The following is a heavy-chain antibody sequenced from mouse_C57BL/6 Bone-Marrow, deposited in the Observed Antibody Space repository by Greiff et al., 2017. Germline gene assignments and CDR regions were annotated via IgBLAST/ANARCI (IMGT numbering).Heavy chain of an antibody. D-gene: IGHD1-1*01. CDR1: GYTFTSYW. V-gene: IGHV1-55*01. CDR2: IYPGSGST. CDR3: AREDYYGSSYWYFDV. Sequence: QVQLQQPGAELVKPGASVKMSCKASGYTFTSYWITWVKQRPGQGLEWIGDIYPGSGSTNYNEKFKSQATLTVDTSSRTAYLQLSSLTSADSVVYYCAREDYYGSSYWYFDVWGTGTTVTVSS. J-gene: IGHJ1*03.